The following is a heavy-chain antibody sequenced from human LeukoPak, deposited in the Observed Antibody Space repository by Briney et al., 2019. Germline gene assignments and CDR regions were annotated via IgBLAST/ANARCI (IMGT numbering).Heavy chain of an antibody. Sequence: SETLSLTFGVSGDSLSNYYWNWIRRPPGKGLEWIGYIFYTGNANYNPALKSRVTISVDTSKNQFSMRLSSVTAADTAVYYCAPFRYGEHFDSWGQGTLVTVSA. V-gene: IGHV4-59*01. CDR2: IFYTGNA. D-gene: IGHD4-17*01. CDR3: APFRYGEHFDS. J-gene: IGHJ4*02. CDR1: GDSLSNYY.